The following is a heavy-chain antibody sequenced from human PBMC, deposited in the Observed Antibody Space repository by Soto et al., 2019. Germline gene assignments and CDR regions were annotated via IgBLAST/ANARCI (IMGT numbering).Heavy chain of an antibody. CDR3: AEDRVTIFGVVNHYYYYYGMDV. CDR1: GFTFSSYG. CDR2: ISYDGSNK. D-gene: IGHD3-3*01. J-gene: IGHJ6*02. V-gene: IGHV3-30*18. Sequence: GGSLRLSCAASGFTFSSYGMHWVRQAPGKGLEWVAVISYDGSNKYYADSVKGRFTISRDNSKNTLYLQMNSLRAEDTAVYYCAEDRVTIFGVVNHYYYYYGMDVWGQGTTVTVSS.